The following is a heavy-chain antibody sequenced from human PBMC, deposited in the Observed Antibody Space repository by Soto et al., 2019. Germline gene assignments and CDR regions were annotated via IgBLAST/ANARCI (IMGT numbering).Heavy chain of an antibody. V-gene: IGHV2-5*01. CDR2: IFWNDNK. CDR1: GFTLSTSGVG. J-gene: IGHJ4*02. D-gene: IGHD3-10*01. CDR3: AHSKGTVCMGDLLSETIDF. Sequence: QITLKESGPTLVTPTQTLTLTCTVSGFTLSTSGVGVGWIRQPPGKALEWLGIIFWNDNKRYSPSLESRVTITKDTSRNQVVLTRTNMDPVDTGTYYWAHSKGTVCMGDLLSETIDFWGQGTLVTVSS.